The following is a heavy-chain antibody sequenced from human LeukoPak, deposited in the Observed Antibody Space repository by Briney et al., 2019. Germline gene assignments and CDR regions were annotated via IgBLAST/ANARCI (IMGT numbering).Heavy chain of an antibody. J-gene: IGHJ3*02. D-gene: IGHD3-10*01. CDR1: GGSISSTNW. Sequence: PSETLSLTCAVSGGSISSTNWWSWVRQPPGKGLEWIGSIYYSGSTYYNPSLKSRVTISVDTSKNQFSLKLSSVTAADTAVYYCARAELLWFGELSGAFDIWGQGTMVTVSS. V-gene: IGHV4-4*02. CDR2: IYYSGST. CDR3: ARAELLWFGELSGAFDI.